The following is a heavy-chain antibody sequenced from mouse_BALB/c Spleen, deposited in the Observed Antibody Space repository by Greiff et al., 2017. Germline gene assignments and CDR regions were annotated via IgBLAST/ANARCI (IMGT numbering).Heavy chain of an antibody. CDR2: IDPANGNT. Sequence: EVQLQQSGAELVKPGASVKLSCTASGFNIKDTYMHWVKQRPEQGLEWIGRIDPANGNTKYDPKFQGKATITADTSSNTAYLQLSSLTSEDTAVYYCARGYYVRIYAMDYWGQGTSVTVSS. CDR3: ARGYYVRIYAMDY. V-gene: IGHV14-3*02. J-gene: IGHJ4*01. D-gene: IGHD2-3*01. CDR1: GFNIKDTY.